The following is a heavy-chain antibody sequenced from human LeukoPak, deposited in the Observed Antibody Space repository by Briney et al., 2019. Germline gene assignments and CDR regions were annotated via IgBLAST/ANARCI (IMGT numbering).Heavy chain of an antibody. CDR2: ISGSGTST. CDR3: AKDLPGYSEFFQH. V-gene: IGHV3-23*01. J-gene: IGHJ1*01. Sequence: PGGTLRLSCAASGFTFSSYGMSWVRPAPRKGLEWVSAISGSGTSTYYADSVKGRFTFSRDNSKNTLYLQMNSLRAEDTAVYYCAKDLPGYSEFFQHWGQGTLVTVSS. CDR1: GFTFSSYG. D-gene: IGHD5-18*01.